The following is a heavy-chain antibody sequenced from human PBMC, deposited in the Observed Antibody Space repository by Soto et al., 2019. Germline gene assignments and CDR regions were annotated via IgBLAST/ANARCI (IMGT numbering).Heavy chain of an antibody. CDR2: INPNSGGT. CDR3: ARSLAIVVLPAPIFDP. V-gene: IGHV1-2*04. CDR1: GYTFTGYY. Sequence: QVQLVQSGAEVKKPGASVKVSCKASGYTFTGYYMHWVRQAPGQGLEWMGWINPNSGGTNYAQKFQGWVTMTRDTSISTAYMALRRLRFNDTAVCFCARSLAIVVLPAPIFDPWGQGTLVTVSS. D-gene: IGHD2-2*01. J-gene: IGHJ5*02.